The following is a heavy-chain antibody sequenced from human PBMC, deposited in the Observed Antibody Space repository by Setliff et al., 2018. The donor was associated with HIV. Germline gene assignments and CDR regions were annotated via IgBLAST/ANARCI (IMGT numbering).Heavy chain of an antibody. Sequence: RLSCAASGFTFEDYGMSWVRQVPGKGLEWVSGISWSGGGTGYAASVKGRFTISRDDAKNSLYLQMSSLRVEDTALYFCARSFPYYYESGGVYAMDVWGLGTTVTVSS. CDR2: ISWSGGGT. CDR1: GFTFEDYG. CDR3: ARSFPYYYESGGVYAMDV. J-gene: IGHJ6*02. D-gene: IGHD3-22*01. V-gene: IGHV3-20*04.